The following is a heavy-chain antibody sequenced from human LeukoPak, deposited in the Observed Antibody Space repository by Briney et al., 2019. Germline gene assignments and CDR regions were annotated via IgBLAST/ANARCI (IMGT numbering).Heavy chain of an antibody. J-gene: IGHJ4*02. Sequence: ASVKVSCKVSGYTLTELSMHWVRQAPGKGLEWMGGFDPEDGETIYAQKFQGIVTMTEDTSTDTAYMELSSLRSEDTAVYYCATTRFLEWLFPFDYWGQGTLVTVSS. D-gene: IGHD3-3*01. V-gene: IGHV1-24*01. CDR3: ATTRFLEWLFPFDY. CDR1: GYTLTELS. CDR2: FDPEDGET.